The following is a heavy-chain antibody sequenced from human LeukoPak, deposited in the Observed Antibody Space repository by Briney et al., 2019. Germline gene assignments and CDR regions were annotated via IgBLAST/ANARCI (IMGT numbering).Heavy chain of an antibody. CDR1: GFTFSSYA. D-gene: IGHD6-19*01. CDR3: AKVRIAVAAIPADAFDI. CDR2: ISGSGGST. V-gene: IGHV3-23*01. J-gene: IGHJ3*02. Sequence: GGSLRLSCAASGFTFSSYAMSWVRQAPGKGLEWVSAISGSGGSTYYADSVKGRFTISRDNSKNTLYLQLNSLRAEDTAVYYCAKVRIAVAAIPADAFDIWGQGTMVTVSS.